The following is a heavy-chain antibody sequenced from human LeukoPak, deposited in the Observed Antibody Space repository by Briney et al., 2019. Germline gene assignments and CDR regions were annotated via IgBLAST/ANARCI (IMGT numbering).Heavy chain of an antibody. Sequence: PGGSLRLSCAASGFTVSTKYMSWVRQSPVKGLEWVSITYSGGVTYYADSVRGRFTISRDNSKNMVYLQMNNLRADDTAVYYCAKSVVVITFRFDDWGQGALVTVSS. J-gene: IGHJ4*02. CDR2: TYSGGVT. V-gene: IGHV3-53*01. D-gene: IGHD2-15*01. CDR3: AKSVVVITFRFDD. CDR1: GFTVSTKY.